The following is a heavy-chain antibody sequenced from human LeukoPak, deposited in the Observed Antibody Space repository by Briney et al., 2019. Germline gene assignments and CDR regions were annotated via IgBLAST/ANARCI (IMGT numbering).Heavy chain of an antibody. D-gene: IGHD3-9*01. CDR2: IYSGGST. CDR1: GFTVSSNY. V-gene: IGHV3-53*01. Sequence: PGRSLRLSCAASGFTVSSNYMSWVRQAPGKGLEWVSVIYSGGSTYYADSVKGRFTISRDNSKNTLYLQMNSLRAEDTAVYYCASSSRTIYYDILTGYLDYWGQGTLVTVSS. CDR3: ASSSRTIYYDILTGYLDY. J-gene: IGHJ4*02.